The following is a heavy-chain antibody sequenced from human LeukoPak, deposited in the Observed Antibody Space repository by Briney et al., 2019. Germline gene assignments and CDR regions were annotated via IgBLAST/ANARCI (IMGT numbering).Heavy chain of an antibody. CDR3: EAIETIYSGLSPDDY. V-gene: IGHV1-69*01. CDR2: IIPIYGTP. Sequence: SVKVSCKASGGTFNSYTISWVRQAPGQGLEWMGRIIPIYGTPNYAQKFQGRVTITADESTSTAYMEMTSLRSDDTAVYYCEAIETIYSGLSPDDYWGQGTLVTVSS. D-gene: IGHD5-12*01. CDR1: GGTFNSYT. J-gene: IGHJ4*02.